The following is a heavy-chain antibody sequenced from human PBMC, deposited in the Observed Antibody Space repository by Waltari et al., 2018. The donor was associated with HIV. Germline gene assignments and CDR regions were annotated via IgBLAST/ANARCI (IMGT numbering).Heavy chain of an antibody. D-gene: IGHD3-22*01. V-gene: IGHV3-23*01. CDR3: AKDPNHYDSSGYYSGVGY. CDR2: ISGSGGRT. J-gene: IGHJ4*02. Sequence: EVQLLESGGGLVQPGGSLILSCAASGFTFSSYAMSWVRQAPGKGLEGVLAISGSGGRTYDADPGEGRFTVSRDNSKNTLYLQMNSLRAEDTAVYYCAKDPNHYDSSGYYSGVGYWGQGTLVTVSS. CDR1: GFTFSSYA.